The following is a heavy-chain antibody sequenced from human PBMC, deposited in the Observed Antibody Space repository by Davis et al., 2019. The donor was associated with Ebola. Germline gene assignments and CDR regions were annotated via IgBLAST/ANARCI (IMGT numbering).Heavy chain of an antibody. V-gene: IGHV3-30*03. CDR1: GFIVSDKY. J-gene: IGHJ4*02. D-gene: IGHD6-19*01. CDR2: ISYVESHK. CDR3: GREVGSSGWYWGFDH. Sequence: GGSLRLSCAASGFIVSDKYMSWVRQAPGQGLEWVALISYVESHKYYAASVKGRFTISRDNSRNTLYLQMNSLRPEDTAVYYCGREVGSSGWYWGFDHGGQGTLVTVSS.